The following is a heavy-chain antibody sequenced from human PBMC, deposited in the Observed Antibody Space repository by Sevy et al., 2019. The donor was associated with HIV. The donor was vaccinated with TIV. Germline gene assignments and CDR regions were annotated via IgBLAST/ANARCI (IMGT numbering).Heavy chain of an antibody. CDR1: GFIVSSNY. V-gene: IGHV3-53*05. J-gene: IGHJ4*02. CDR2: IYSGGST. Sequence: GGSLRLSCAASGFIVSSNYMSWVRQAPGKGLEWVSVIYSGGSTYYADSVKGRFTISRDNSKNTLYLQMNSLRAEDTAVYYCARDRYSSGLPDYWGQGTLVTVSS. CDR3: ARDRYSSGLPDY. D-gene: IGHD6-19*01.